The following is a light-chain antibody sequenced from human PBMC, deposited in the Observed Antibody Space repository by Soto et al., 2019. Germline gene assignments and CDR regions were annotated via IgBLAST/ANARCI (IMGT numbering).Light chain of an antibody. J-gene: IGKJ1*01. CDR1: VSVSSY. CDR3: QQRSLLIT. V-gene: IGKV3-11*01. CDR2: DAS. Sequence: EIVMTQSPDTLSLSPGQRATLSCRVSVSVSSYLAWYQQKPGQAPRLLIYDASNRATGIPARFSGSGSGTDFTLTISSLEPEDFAVYYCQQRSLLITFGQGTKVDIK.